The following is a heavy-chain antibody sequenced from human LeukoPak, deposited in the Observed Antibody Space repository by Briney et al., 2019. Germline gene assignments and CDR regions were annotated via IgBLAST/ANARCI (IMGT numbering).Heavy chain of an antibody. CDR3: AREAVTRNYFDY. V-gene: IGHV3-53*01. J-gene: IGHJ4*02. D-gene: IGHD4-17*01. CDR1: GFTVSSNY. CDR2: VYSGGST. Sequence: PGGSLRLSCAASGFTVSSNYMNWVRPAPGKGLWWVSVVYSGGSTYYADSVKGRFTLSRDNSKSTLYLQMNSLRAEDTAVYYCAREAVTRNYFDYWGQRTLVTVSS.